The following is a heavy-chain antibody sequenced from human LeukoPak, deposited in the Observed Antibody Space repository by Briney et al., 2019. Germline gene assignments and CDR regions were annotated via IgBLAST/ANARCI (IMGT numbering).Heavy chain of an antibody. D-gene: IGHD3-10*01. V-gene: IGHV1-24*01. J-gene: IGHJ3*02. Sequence: ASVKVSCKVSGYTLTELSMHWVRQAPGKGLEWMGGFDPEDGETIYAQKFQGRVTMTEDTSTDTAYMELSSLRSEDTAVYYCATDAAMVRGVIIPLHGAFDIWGQGTMVTVSS. CDR2: FDPEDGET. CDR1: GYTLTELS. CDR3: ATDAAMVRGVIIPLHGAFDI.